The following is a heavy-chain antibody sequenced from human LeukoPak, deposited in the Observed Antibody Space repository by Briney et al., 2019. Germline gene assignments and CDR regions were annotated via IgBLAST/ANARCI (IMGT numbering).Heavy chain of an antibody. D-gene: IGHD6-6*01. V-gene: IGHV1-8*01. CDR1: GYTFTSYD. J-gene: IGHJ4*02. CDR2: MNPNSGNT. Sequence: ASVKVSCKASGYTFTSYDINWVRQATGQGLEWMGWMNPNSGNTGYAQKFQGRVTMTRNTSISTAYMELSSLRSEDTAVYYCARVGWYSSSPQLDYWGQGTLATVSS. CDR3: ARVGWYSSSPQLDY.